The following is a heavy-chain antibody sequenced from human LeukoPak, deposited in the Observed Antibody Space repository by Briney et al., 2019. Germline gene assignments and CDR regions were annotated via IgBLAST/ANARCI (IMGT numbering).Heavy chain of an antibody. CDR3: AREKRGGNHLYYYYYYMDV. CDR2: IYYSGCT. D-gene: IGHD2-15*01. V-gene: IGHV4-59*01. CDR1: GGSISSYY. J-gene: IGHJ6*03. Sequence: SETLSLTCTVSGGSISSYYWSWIRQPPGKGLEWIGYIYYSGCTNYNPSLKSRVTISVDTSKNQFSLKLSSVTAADTAVYYCAREKRGGNHLYYYYYYMDVWGKGTTVTVSS.